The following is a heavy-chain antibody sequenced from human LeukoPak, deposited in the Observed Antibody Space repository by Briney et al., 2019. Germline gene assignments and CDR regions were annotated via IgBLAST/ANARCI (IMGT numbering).Heavy chain of an antibody. D-gene: IGHD2-2*02. V-gene: IGHV1-46*01. J-gene: IGHJ6*03. CDR1: GFTFSSYA. CDR2: INPSGGST. CDR3: ARDGIVVVPAAISRDYYYYYYMDV. Sequence: PGRSLRLSCAASGFTFSSYAMHWVRQAPGQGLEWMGIINPSGGSTSYAQKFQGRVTMTRDMSTSTVYMELSSLRSEDTAVYYCARDGIVVVPAAISRDYYYYYYMDVWGKGTTVTVSS.